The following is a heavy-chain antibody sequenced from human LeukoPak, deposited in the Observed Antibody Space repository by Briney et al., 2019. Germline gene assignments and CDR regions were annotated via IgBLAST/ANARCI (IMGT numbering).Heavy chain of an antibody. J-gene: IGHJ4*02. V-gene: IGHV4-59*12. CDR2: IYYSGST. CDR3: ARGRRSSGYRREASGPADY. CDR1: GGSISSYY. D-gene: IGHD3-22*01. Sequence: SETLSLTCTVSGGSISSYYWSWIRQPPGKGLEWIGYIYYSGSTNYNPSLKSRVTISVDTSKNQFSLKLSSVTAADTAVYYCARGRRSSGYRREASGPADYWGQGTLVTVSS.